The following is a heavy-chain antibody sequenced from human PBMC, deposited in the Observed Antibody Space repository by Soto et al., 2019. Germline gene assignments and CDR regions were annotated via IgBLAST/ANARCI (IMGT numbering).Heavy chain of an antibody. CDR1: GFTFSYAW. V-gene: IGHV3-15*07. CDR2: VKSKADGGTR. J-gene: IGHJ4*01. D-gene: IGHD3-22*01. CDR3: ATVDYDTSGYYSAYYFDS. Sequence: GGSLRLSCAASGFTFSYAWMKWVRQAPGKGLEWVARVKSKADGGTRDYAAPVKGRFTISRDDSKNMLHLQMNSLKTEDSAVYYCATVDYDTSGYYSAYYFDSWGHGTLVTVSS.